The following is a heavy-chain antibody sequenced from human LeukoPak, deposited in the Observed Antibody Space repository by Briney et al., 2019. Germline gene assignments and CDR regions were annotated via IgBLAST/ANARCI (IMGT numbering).Heavy chain of an antibody. CDR3: ARGGELTSFYDAFDI. CDR1: GYTFTGYY. CDR2: INPNSGGT. V-gene: IGHV1-2*02. Sequence: ASVKVSCKASGYTFTGYYMHWVRQAPGQGLEWMGWINPNSGGTNYAQKFQGRVTMTGDTSISTAYMELSRLRSDDTAVYYCARGGELTSFYDAFDIWGQGTMVTVSS. D-gene: IGHD2-2*01. J-gene: IGHJ3*02.